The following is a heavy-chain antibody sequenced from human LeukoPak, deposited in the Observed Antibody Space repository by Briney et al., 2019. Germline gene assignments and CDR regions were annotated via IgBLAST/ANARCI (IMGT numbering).Heavy chain of an antibody. J-gene: IGHJ6*03. V-gene: IGHV3-23*02. CDR3: AKGSCGADVCFYFYYMHV. CDR1: RFTFSTSD. CDR2: SRVDNGGA. Sequence: GGSLRLSCAASRFTFSTSDMTWVRQAPGKVLEWVASSRVDNGGAYYGDSVKGRFTISRDNSQNTLDLQMNGLRAEDTAIYYCAKGSCGADVCFYFYYMHVWGKGTTVTVSS. D-gene: IGHD2-21*02.